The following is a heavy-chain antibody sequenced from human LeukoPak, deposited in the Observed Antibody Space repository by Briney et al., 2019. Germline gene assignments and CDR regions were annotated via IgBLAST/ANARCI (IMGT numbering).Heavy chain of an antibody. CDR1: GFTFSSYS. CDR3: ARTIAAAGTTAFDI. J-gene: IGHJ3*02. V-gene: IGHV3-21*01. Sequence: GGSLRLSCAASGFTFSSYSMNWVRQAPGKGLEWVSYISSSSSYIYYADSVKGRFTISRDNAKNSLYLQMNSLRAEDTAVYYCARTIAAAGTTAFDIWGQGTMVTVSS. CDR2: ISSSSSYI. D-gene: IGHD6-13*01.